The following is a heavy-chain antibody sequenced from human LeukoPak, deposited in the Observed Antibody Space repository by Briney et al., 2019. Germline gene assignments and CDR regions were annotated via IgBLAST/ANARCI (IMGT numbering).Heavy chain of an antibody. J-gene: IGHJ4*02. V-gene: IGHV3-21*01. D-gene: IGHD6-13*01. Sequence: GGSLRLSCATSGFIFSNDSMIWVRQAPGKGLEWVSSISSTGAYIYYADSLKGRFTISRDNAKNSLYLQMNSLRADDTAVYYCARGLAAAGTRGPYWGQGTLVTVSS. CDR3: ARGLAAAGTRGPY. CDR2: ISSTGAYI. CDR1: GFIFSNDS.